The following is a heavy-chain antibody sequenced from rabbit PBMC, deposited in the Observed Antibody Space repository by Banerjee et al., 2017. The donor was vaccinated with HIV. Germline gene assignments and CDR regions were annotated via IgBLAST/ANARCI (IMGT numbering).Heavy chain of an antibody. Sequence: QLVESGGGLVTLGGSLTLTCKASGFSFSSGYDMCWVRQAPGKGLEWIGCIYSTSGSTDYASWVNGRFTISLDNAQNTVFLQMNSLTAADTATYFCARGGVASTGYTYAFDPWGPGTLVTVS. V-gene: IGHV1S7*01. CDR1: GFSFSSGYD. D-gene: IGHD1-1*01. CDR2: IYSTSGST. J-gene: IGHJ2*01. CDR3: ARGGVASTGYTYAFDP.